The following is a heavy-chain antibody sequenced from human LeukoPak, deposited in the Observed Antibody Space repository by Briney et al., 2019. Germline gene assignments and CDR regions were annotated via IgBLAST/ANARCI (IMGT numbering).Heavy chain of an antibody. J-gene: IGHJ4*02. CDR1: GYTFTSYG. CDR3: ARDYCSGGSCYSANFDY. Sequence: ASVKVSCKASGYTFTSYGISWVRQAPGQGLEWMGWISAYNGNTNYAQKLQGRVTMTTDPSTSTAYMELRSLRSDDTAVYYCARDYCSGGSCYSANFDYWGQGTWSPSPQ. D-gene: IGHD2-15*01. CDR2: ISAYNGNT. V-gene: IGHV1-18*01.